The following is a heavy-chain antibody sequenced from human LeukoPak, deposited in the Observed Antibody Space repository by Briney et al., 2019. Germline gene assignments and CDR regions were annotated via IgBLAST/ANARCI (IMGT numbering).Heavy chain of an antibody. V-gene: IGHV5-51*01. D-gene: IGHD3-3*01. Sequence: GESLKMSCKGSGYSFTSYWIGWVRQMPGKGLEWMGIIYPGDSDTRYSPSFQGQVTISADKSISTAYLQWSSLKASDTAMYYCARLSYDFWSGYKSMPNWFDPWGQGTLVTVSS. CDR3: ARLSYDFWSGYKSMPNWFDP. CDR1: GYSFTSYW. J-gene: IGHJ5*02. CDR2: IYPGDSDT.